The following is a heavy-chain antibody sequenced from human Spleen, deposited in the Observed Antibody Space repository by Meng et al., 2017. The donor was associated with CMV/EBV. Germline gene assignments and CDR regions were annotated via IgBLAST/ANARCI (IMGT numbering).Heavy chain of an antibody. CDR3: ARGPRITVGGVIIWPLED. CDR1: FSSSS. J-gene: IGHJ4*02. D-gene: IGHD3-16*02. CDR2: ITPAFETA. V-gene: IGHV1-69*05. Sequence: FSSSSLMWGRQAPGQGLEWMGGITPAFETADYAQKFRDRVTITTDDSATTAYMEMSSLGSEDTAVYFCARGPRITVGGVIIWPLEDWGQGTLVTVSS.